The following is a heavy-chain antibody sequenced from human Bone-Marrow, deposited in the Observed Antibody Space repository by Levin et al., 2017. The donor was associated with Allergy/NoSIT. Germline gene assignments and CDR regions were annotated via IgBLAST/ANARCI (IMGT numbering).Heavy chain of an antibody. J-gene: IGHJ6*02. CDR1: GFTFSGYS. V-gene: IGHV3-21*01. CDR2: ISSSGSSI. D-gene: IGHD4-11*01. Sequence: GGSLRLSCAASGFTFSGYSMNWVRQAPGKGLEWVSSISSSGSSIYYADSVKGRFTISRDNAKNSLYLQMNSLRAEDTAVYYCARSTTVTNPDYYYGLDVWGQGTTVTVSS. CDR3: ARSTTVTNPDYYYGLDV.